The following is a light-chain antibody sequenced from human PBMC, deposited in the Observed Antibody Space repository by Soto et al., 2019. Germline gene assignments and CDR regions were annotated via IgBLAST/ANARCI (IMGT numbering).Light chain of an antibody. J-gene: IGLJ1*01. CDR1: SSNIGFNT. CDR2: SDY. V-gene: IGLV1-44*01. Sequence: QSALTQPPSASGAPGQGVSISCSGTSSNIGFNTVNRYQQLPGAAPKVLIHSDYQRPSGVPDRFSAFKSGTSATLAISGLQSEDEADYYCATWDDKMNGYVFGTGTKVT. CDR3: ATWDDKMNGYV.